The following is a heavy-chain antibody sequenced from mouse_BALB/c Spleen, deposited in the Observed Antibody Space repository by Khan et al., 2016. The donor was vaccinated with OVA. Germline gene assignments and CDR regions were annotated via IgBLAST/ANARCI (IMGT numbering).Heavy chain of an antibody. CDR3: ARVYGGDFDY. CDR2: ISYSGNT. V-gene: IGHV3-2*02. CDR1: GYSITSDYA. J-gene: IGHJ2*01. D-gene: IGHD1-1*01. Sequence: EVQLVESGPGLVKPSQSLSLTCTVTGYSITSDYAWNWIRQFPGNKLEWMGFISYSGNTNYNPSLKSRISITRDTSKNQFFLQLKSVTTEDTARYYCARVYGGDFDYWGQGTTLTVSS.